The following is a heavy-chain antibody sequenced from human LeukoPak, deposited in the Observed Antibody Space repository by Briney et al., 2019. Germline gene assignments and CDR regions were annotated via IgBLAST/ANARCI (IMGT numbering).Heavy chain of an antibody. J-gene: IGHJ3*02. Sequence: PGGSLRLSCAASGFRFNIYDMHWVRQASGEGLEWVAHIGTGTDTHFSDSVKGRFTISRENARNSLYPHMNDLRPEDTAVYYCARDRRADYGVNDDAFDIWGHGTMVTVSS. CDR1: GFRFNIYD. CDR3: ARDRRADYGVNDDAFDI. V-gene: IGHV3-13*01. CDR2: IGTGTDT. D-gene: IGHD3-10*01.